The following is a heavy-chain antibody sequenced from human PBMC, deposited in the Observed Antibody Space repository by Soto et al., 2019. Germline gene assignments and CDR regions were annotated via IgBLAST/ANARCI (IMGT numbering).Heavy chain of an antibody. V-gene: IGHV3-74*01. CDR3: ATVATNSYNWFDP. CDR1: GFTFSTYW. J-gene: IGHJ5*02. D-gene: IGHD5-12*01. CDR2: INSAGTIT. Sequence: EVQLVESGGGLVQPGMALRLSCAASGFTFSTYWMHWVRQAPGKGLVWVSRINSAGTITSYADSVKGRFTVSRDNAKNTLYLQINSLTADDTAVYYCATVATNSYNWFDPWGQGTLVTVSS.